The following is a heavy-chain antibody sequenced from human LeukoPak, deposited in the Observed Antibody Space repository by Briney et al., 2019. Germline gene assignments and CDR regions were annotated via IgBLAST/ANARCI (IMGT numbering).Heavy chain of an antibody. V-gene: IGHV3-30*04. CDR3: TKERGGGGRRINLMVGGYGP. CDR2: ISYHGRDK. D-gene: IGHD3-22*01. J-gene: IGHJ5*02. CDR1: GFTFSGFA. Sequence: PGGSLRHSCAGSGFTFSGFAMHWVRQAPGKGLEWVAAISYHGRDKYYADAVSGRFTISRDNSKNTLHLEMNSLRTDDTAVYYCTKERGGGGRRINLMVGGYGPWGQGTQVTVSS.